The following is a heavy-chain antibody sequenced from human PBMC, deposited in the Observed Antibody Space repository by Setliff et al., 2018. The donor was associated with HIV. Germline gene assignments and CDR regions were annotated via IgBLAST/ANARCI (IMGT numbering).Heavy chain of an antibody. V-gene: IGHV1-46*01. D-gene: IGHD3-22*01. Sequence: ASVKVSCKASGYTFTSYYMHWVRQAPGQGLEWMGIINPSGGSTSYAHKFRGRVTVTRDTSTRTVYLDLSRLASDDTAIYYCARDLYDTSGFLDYWGRGTLVTVSS. CDR2: INPSGGST. J-gene: IGHJ4*02. CDR3: ARDLYDTSGFLDY. CDR1: GYTFTSYY.